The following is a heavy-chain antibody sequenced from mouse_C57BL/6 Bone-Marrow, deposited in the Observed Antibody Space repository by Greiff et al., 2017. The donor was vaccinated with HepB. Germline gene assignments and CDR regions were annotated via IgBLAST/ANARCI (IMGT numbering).Heavy chain of an antibody. D-gene: IGHD1-1*01. V-gene: IGHV5-6*01. CDR1: GFTFSSYG. CDR3: ARHDYGSPYWYFDV. J-gene: IGHJ1*03. CDR2: ISSGGSYT. Sequence: EVMLVESGGDLVKPGGSLKLSCAASGFTFSSYGMSWVRQTPDKRLEWVATISSGGSYTYYPDSVKGRFTISRDNAKNTLYLQMSSLKSEDTAMYYCARHDYGSPYWYFDVWGTGTTVTVSS.